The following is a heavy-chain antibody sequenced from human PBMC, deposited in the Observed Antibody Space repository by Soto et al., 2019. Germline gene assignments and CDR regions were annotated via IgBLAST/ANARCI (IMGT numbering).Heavy chain of an antibody. CDR3: ARDLPPYGGRRSPPTGAFED. V-gene: IGHV4-4*07. CDR1: GGSFTGDY. Sequence: QVQLQESGPGLVRSSETLSLTCSVSGGSFTGDYWSWIQQPAGKGLQWIGRVFGNGAGTPIYNSLLKSRARMSADPSKRQFSLTLTSVTAADTAVYYCARDLPPYGGRRSPPTGAFEDWGQGIMVTVSS. CDR2: VFGNGAGTP. J-gene: IGHJ4*02. D-gene: IGHD2-15*01.